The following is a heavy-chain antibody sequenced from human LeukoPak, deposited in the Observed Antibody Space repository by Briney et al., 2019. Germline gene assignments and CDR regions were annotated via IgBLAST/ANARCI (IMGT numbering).Heavy chain of an antibody. CDR3: ATRYDYCTNGVCYDY. V-gene: IGHV4-59*12. Sequence: SETLSLTCTVSGGSIRSDFWSWIRQPPGKGLEWIGYVYYSGSTNYSPSLNSRVTISIDTSKNQFSLKLSSVTAADTAVYYCATRYDYCTNGVCYDYWGQGTLVTVSS. CDR2: VYYSGST. J-gene: IGHJ4*02. D-gene: IGHD2-8*01. CDR1: GGSIRSDF.